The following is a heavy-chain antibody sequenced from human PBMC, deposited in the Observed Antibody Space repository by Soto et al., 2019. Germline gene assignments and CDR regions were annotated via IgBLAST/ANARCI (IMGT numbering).Heavy chain of an antibody. D-gene: IGHD3-22*01. Sequence: QVQLVQSGAEVKKPGASVKVSCKASGYTFTSYDINWVRQATGQGLEWMGWMNPNSGNTVYAQKFQGRVTMTRNTSISTAYMELSSLRSEDTAVYYCARRRGYDSSERGWFDPWGQGTLVTVSS. CDR2: MNPNSGNT. V-gene: IGHV1-8*01. J-gene: IGHJ5*02. CDR3: ARRRGYDSSERGWFDP. CDR1: GYTFTSYD.